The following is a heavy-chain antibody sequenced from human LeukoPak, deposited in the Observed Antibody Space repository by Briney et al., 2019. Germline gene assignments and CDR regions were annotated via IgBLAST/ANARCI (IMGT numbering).Heavy chain of an antibody. CDR1: GYTFTDHY. Sequence: ASVKVSFKASGYTFTDHYIHWVRQAPGQGLEWMGWISGYTGNTNYAQNLQGRVTMTTDTSTSTAYMELRSLRSDDTALYYCARVRIAVAGKYYFDYWGQGTLVTVSS. CDR3: ARVRIAVAGKYYFDY. CDR2: ISGYTGNT. J-gene: IGHJ4*02. V-gene: IGHV1-18*04. D-gene: IGHD6-19*01.